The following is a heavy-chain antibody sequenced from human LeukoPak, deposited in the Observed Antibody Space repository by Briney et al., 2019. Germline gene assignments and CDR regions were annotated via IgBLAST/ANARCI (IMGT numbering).Heavy chain of an antibody. V-gene: IGHV4-59*01. CDR1: GGSISSYY. Sequence: PSETLSLTCTVSGGSISSYYWSWIRQPPGKGLEWIGYIYYSGSTNYNPSLKSRVTISVDTSKNQFSLKLSSVTAADTAVYYCASARGSYYPVDYWGQGILVTVSS. CDR2: IYYSGST. D-gene: IGHD3-10*01. CDR3: ASARGSYYPVDY. J-gene: IGHJ4*02.